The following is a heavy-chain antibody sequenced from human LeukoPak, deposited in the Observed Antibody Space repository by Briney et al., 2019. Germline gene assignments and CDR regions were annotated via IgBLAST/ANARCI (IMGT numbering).Heavy chain of an antibody. D-gene: IGHD3-10*01. J-gene: IGHJ4*02. CDR3: ARDTPRYYGSGSYYSWPEFDY. Sequence: GGSLRLSCAASGFTFSSYEMNWVRQAPGKGLEWVSYISSSGSTIYYADSVKGRFTISRDNAKNSLYLQMHSLRAEDTAVYYCARDTPRYYGSGSYYSWPEFDYWGQGTLVTVFS. V-gene: IGHV3-48*03. CDR2: ISSSGSTI. CDR1: GFTFSSYE.